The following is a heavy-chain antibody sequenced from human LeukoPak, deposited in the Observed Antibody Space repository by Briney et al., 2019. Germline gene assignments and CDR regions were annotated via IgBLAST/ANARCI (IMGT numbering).Heavy chain of an antibody. CDR1: GGTFSSYA. V-gene: IGHV1-69*05. J-gene: IGHJ4*02. Sequence: SVKVSCKASGGTFSSYAISWVRQAPGQGLEWMGGIIPIFGTANYAQKFQGRVTITTDESTSTAYMELSGLRSEDTAVYYCARDRYCGGDCSDYWGQGTLVTVSS. CDR3: ARDRYCGGDCSDY. D-gene: IGHD2-21*02. CDR2: IIPIFGTA.